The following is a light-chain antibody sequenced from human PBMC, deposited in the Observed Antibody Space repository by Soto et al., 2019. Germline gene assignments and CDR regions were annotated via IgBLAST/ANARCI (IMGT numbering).Light chain of an antibody. J-gene: IGKJ1*01. Sequence: EIGMTQSAAALSVSPGERATLSSRASQSVSSNLAWYQQKPGQAPRLLIYGASTRATGIPARFSGSGSGTEFTLTISSLQPDDFATYYCQHYNSYSEAFGQGTKVDIK. CDR2: GAS. CDR3: QHYNSYSEA. CDR1: QSVSSN. V-gene: IGKV3-15*01.